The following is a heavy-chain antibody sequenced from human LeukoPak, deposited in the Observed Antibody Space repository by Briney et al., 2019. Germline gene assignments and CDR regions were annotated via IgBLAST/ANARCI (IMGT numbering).Heavy chain of an antibody. D-gene: IGHD3-10*01. CDR2: MNPNSGNT. CDR3: ARGRGYYYGMDV. J-gene: IGHJ6*02. V-gene: IGHV1-8*02. Sequence: GASVKVSCKASGYTFTSYYMHWVRQAPGQGLEWMGWMNPNSGNTGYAQKFQGRVTMTRNTSISTAYMELSSLRSEDTAVYYCARGRGYYYGMDVWGQGTTVTVSS. CDR1: GYTFTSYY.